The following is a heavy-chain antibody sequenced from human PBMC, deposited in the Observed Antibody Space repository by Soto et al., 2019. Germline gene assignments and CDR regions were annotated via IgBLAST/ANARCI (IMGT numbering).Heavy chain of an antibody. CDR1: GFSFSSYG. V-gene: IGHV3-30*18. D-gene: IGHD2-8*01. CDR2: ISYDGSNK. Sequence: GSLRLSCAASGFSFSSYGMHWVRQAPGKGLEWVAVISYDGSNKYYADSVKGRFTISRDNSKNTLYLQMNSLRAEDTAVYYCAKDDCTNGVCYNPMAYWGQGTLVTVSS. J-gene: IGHJ4*02. CDR3: AKDDCTNGVCYNPMAY.